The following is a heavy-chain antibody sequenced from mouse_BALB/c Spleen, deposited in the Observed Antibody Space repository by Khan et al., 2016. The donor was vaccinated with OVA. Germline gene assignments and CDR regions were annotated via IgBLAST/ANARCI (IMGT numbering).Heavy chain of an antibody. J-gene: IGHJ3*01. CDR2: ISSGGSYT. V-gene: IGHV5-6*01. CDR1: GFTFSTYG. D-gene: IGHD1-1*01. Sequence: EVELVESGGDLVKPEGSLKLSCAASGFTFSTYGMSWVRQTPDKRLEWVATISSGGSYTYYPDSVPGRFTISRDNAKNTLYLQLTILNAEDTAMVYCARLAYYYDSEGFAYWGQGTLVTVSA. CDR3: ARLAYYYDSEGFAY.